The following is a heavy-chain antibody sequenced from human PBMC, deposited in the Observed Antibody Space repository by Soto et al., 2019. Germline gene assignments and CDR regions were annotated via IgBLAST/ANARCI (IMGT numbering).Heavy chain of an antibody. CDR1: GDSISSYY. CDR3: ARETLGYCSSTSCYNWFDP. Sequence: PSETLSLTCTVSGDSISSYYWSWIRQHPGKGLEWIGYIYYSGSTYYNPSLKSRVTISVDTSKNQFSLKLSSVTAADTAVYYCARETLGYCSSTSCYNWFDPWGQGTLVTVSS. D-gene: IGHD2-2*01. CDR2: IYYSGST. V-gene: IGHV4-59*06. J-gene: IGHJ5*02.